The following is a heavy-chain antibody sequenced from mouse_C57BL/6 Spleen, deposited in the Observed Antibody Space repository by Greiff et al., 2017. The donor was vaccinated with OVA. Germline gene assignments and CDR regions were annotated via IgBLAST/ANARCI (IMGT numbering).Heavy chain of an antibody. D-gene: IGHD2-2*01. J-gene: IGHJ2*01. CDR3: ARSDGYDGFDY. CDR2: INPGSGGT. V-gene: IGHV1-54*01. Sequence: VNVVESGAELVRPGTSVKVSCKASGYAFTNYLIEWVKQRPGQGLEWIGVINPGSGGTNYNEKFKGKATLTADKSSSPAYMQLSSLTSEDSAVYFCARSDGYDGFDYWGQGTTLTVSS. CDR1: GYAFTNYL.